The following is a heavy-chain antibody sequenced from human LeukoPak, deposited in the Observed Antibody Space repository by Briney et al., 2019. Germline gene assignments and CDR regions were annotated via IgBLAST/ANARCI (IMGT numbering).Heavy chain of an antibody. V-gene: IGHV4-4*07. CDR1: GGASSGYY. CDR2: FDSSGNT. CDR3: ARGLVSEHRGQDLENFFDH. J-gene: IGHJ4*02. D-gene: IGHD3-3*01. Sequence: SETLSLTCTVSGGASSGYYWSWIRKPAGKRLEGMGRFDSSGNTRYNPSLESRVTMSLDTSKNQLSLRLNSVTAADTAVYYCARGLVSEHRGQDLENFFDHWGQGILVTVSS.